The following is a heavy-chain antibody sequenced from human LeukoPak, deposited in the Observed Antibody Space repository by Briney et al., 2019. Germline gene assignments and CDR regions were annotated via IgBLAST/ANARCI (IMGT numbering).Heavy chain of an antibody. CDR2: IFYSGST. CDR3: ARGYYDILTNYPKNFDQ. D-gene: IGHD3-9*01. CDR1: GGSIISADHY. V-gene: IGHV4-30-4*01. Sequence: SQTLSLTCTVSGGSIISADHYWSRIRQPPGKGLEWIGYIFYSGSTYYNPSLKSRLTISVDTSKNQFSLKLSSVTAADTAVYYCARGYYDILTNYPKNFDQWGQGTLVTVSS. J-gene: IGHJ4*02.